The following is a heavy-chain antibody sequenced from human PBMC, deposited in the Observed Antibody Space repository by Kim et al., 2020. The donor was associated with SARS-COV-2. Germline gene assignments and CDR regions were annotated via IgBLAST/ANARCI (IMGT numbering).Heavy chain of an antibody. D-gene: IGHD5-18*01. CDR1: RGSFSGSY. CDR3: ARGFLYHLWLRA. CDR2: IDHNGGT. J-gene: IGHJ4*02. V-gene: IGHV4-34*01. Sequence: SETLSLTCDVYRGSFSGSYYTWVRQPPGKGLEWLGEIDHNGGTSYSPSHKNRVTISVGKSLVMQSVTAADTAVYYCARGFLYHLWLRAGGQGTQVPVSS.